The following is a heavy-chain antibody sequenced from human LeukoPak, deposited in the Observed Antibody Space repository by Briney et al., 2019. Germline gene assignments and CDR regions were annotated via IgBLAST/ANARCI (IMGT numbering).Heavy chain of an antibody. Sequence: SETLSLTCTVSGGSVSSGSYYWSWIRQPPGKGLEWIGYIYYSGSTNYNPSLKSRVTISVDTSKNQFSLKLSSVTAADTAVYYCARDRLYRGSSYGFDYWGQGTLVTVSS. J-gene: IGHJ4*02. CDR1: GGSVSSGSYY. CDR2: IYYSGST. CDR3: ARDRLYRGSSYGFDY. D-gene: IGHD5-18*01. V-gene: IGHV4-61*01.